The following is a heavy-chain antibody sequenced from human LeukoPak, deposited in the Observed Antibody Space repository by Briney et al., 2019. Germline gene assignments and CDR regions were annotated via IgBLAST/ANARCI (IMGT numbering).Heavy chain of an antibody. D-gene: IGHD1/OR15-1a*01. J-gene: IGHJ3*02. CDR2: ISGSGTTI. Sequence: PGGSLRLACAASGFTFSDYYIGWSRQAPGKGLEWLSYISGSGTTIYYAYSVKGRFTISSDNAKNSLDLQLNSLRAEDTAVYYCVRDFGLTGTKRYFDIWGQGTMVTASS. CDR3: VRDFGLTGTKRYFDI. CDR1: GFTFSDYY. V-gene: IGHV3-11*01.